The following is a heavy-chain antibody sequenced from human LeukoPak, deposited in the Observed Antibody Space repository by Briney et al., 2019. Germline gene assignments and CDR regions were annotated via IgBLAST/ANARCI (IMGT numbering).Heavy chain of an antibody. D-gene: IGHD3-10*01. J-gene: IGHJ4*02. CDR1: GATVSSYA. CDR3: ARGYYGSGASDD. CDR2: IIPILGIA. V-gene: IGHV1-69*04. Sequence: GASVTVSCKASGATVSSYAISWVRQAPGQGLEWMGRIIPILGIANYAQKFQGRVTITADKSTSTAYMELSSLRSEDTGVYYCARGYYGSGASDDWGQGTLVTVSS.